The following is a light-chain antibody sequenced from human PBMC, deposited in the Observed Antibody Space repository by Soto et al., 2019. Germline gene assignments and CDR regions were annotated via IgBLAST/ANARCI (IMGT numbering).Light chain of an antibody. CDR2: WAS. CDR1: KRVLYTSNNKKY. V-gene: IGKV4-1*01. Sequence: DIVMTQSPDSLAVSLGERATINCKPSKRVLYTSNNKKYLAWYQQKPGQPPNLLIYWASTRESGVPDRFSGSGSGTDFTLTISSLQAEDVAVYYCQQYYSTPFTFGPGTKVDIK. CDR3: QQYYSTPFT. J-gene: IGKJ3*01.